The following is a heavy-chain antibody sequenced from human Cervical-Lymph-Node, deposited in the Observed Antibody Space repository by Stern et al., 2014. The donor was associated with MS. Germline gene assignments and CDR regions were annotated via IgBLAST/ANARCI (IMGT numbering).Heavy chain of an antibody. V-gene: IGHV3-23*04. CDR3: ARGWGES. CDR1: GFTFSSSM. CDR2: ITGSGT. J-gene: IGHJ5*02. D-gene: IGHD3-16*01. Sequence: EVQLVESGGGLVQPGGSLRLSCVASGFTFSSSMMTWVRQAPGKGLEWVSVITGSGTYYADSVKGRFTVSRDTSKNTVYLQMNSLRVEDAALYYCARGWGESWGQGALVTVSS.